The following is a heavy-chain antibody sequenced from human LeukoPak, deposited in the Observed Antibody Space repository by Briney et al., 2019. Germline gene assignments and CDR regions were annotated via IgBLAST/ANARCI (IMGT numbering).Heavy chain of an antibody. J-gene: IGHJ3*02. CDR2: IYYSGST. D-gene: IGHD6-6*01. Sequence: PSETLSLTCTVSGGSISSYYWSWIRQPPGKGLEWIGYIYYSGSTNYNPSLKSRVTISVDTSKNQFSLKLTSVTAADTAVYYCATVSSSSLGAGAFDIWGQGTMVSVSS. CDR1: GGSISSYY. CDR3: ATVSSSSLGAGAFDI. V-gene: IGHV4-59*01.